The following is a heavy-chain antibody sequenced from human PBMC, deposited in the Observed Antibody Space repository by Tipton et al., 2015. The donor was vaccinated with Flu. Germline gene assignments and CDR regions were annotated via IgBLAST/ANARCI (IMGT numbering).Heavy chain of an antibody. J-gene: IGHJ5*02. CDR3: ARDGPPYSPTSGWFDP. Sequence: SLRLSCEASGFTFESYWMSWVRQTPGKGLEWVANVKQDGGKKHYVDSVKGRFTISRDNARNSLYLQMNSLRADDTAVYFCARDGPPYSPTSGWFDPWGQGTLVTVSS. CDR1: GFTFESYW. V-gene: IGHV3-7*01. D-gene: IGHD1-26*01. CDR2: VKQDGGKK.